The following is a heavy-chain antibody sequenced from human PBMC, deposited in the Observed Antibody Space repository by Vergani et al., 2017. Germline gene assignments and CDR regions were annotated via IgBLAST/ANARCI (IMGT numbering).Heavy chain of an antibody. CDR3: ATWPYKYVSGWPPRDY. D-gene: IGHD3-10*01. Sequence: EVQLIQSGAEVKKPGTTVKISCKTSGYTFTDYYIYWVQQAPGKGLEWMGRVDPEDGEAIYAEKFQGRLTISADTSMETAYLELSSLRSEDTAVYYCATWPYKYVSGWPPRDYWGQGTLVTVSP. J-gene: IGHJ4*02. V-gene: IGHV1-69-2*01. CDR1: GYTFTDYY. CDR2: VDPEDGEA.